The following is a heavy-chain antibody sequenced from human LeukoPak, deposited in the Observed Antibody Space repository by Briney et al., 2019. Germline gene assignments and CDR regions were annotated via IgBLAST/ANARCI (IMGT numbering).Heavy chain of an antibody. V-gene: IGHV4-39*07. CDR3: ARGEWGYCSSISCHKGFDI. CDR1: GGSISRSNYH. J-gene: IGHJ3*02. CDR2: IYYSGIT. D-gene: IGHD2-2*02. Sequence: SETLSLTCSVSGGSISRSNYHWGWVRQPPGKGLEWIGSIYYSGITYYNPSLKSRVTMSVDTSKNQFSLKLSSVTAADTAVYYCARGEWGYCSSISCHKGFDIWGQGTMVTVSS.